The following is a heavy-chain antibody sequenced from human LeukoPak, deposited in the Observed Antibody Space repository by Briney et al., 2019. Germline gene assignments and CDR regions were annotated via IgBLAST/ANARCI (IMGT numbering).Heavy chain of an antibody. CDR3: ARIPLYFLVPFDY. D-gene: IGHD3-3*01. Sequence: SETLSLTCAVYGGSVSGYYWSWIRQPPEKGLEWIGEISHRGRTHYNPSLKGRVTMSVDTSKNQFALEVDSVTAADTAVYYCARIPLYFLVPFDYWGQGILVTVSS. CDR1: GGSVSGYY. V-gene: IGHV4-34*01. CDR2: ISHRGRT. J-gene: IGHJ4*02.